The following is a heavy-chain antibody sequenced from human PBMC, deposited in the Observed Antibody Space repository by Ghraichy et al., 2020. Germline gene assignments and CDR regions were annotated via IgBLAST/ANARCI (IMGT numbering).Heavy chain of an antibody. D-gene: IGHD1/OR15-1a*01. Sequence: ESLNISWTVSGGSISSSSYYWGWIRQPPGKGLEWIGSIYYSGSTYYNPSLKSRVTISVDTSKNQFSLKLSSVTAADTAVYYCARHPFEQYFDYWGQGTLVTVSS. V-gene: IGHV4-39*01. J-gene: IGHJ4*02. CDR3: ARHPFEQYFDY. CDR1: GGSISSSSYY. CDR2: IYYSGST.